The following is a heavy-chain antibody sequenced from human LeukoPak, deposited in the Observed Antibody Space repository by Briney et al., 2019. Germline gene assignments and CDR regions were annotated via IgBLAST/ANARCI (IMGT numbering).Heavy chain of an antibody. CDR2: ISGSGGST. Sequence: SGGSLRLSCAASGFTFSSYAMSWVRQAPGKGLEWVSAISGSGGSTYYADSVEGRLTISRDNSKNTLYLQMNSLRAEDTAVYYCAKEIYDYVWGSYRYPFDYWGQGTLVTVSS. CDR3: AKEIYDYVWGSYRYPFDY. V-gene: IGHV3-23*01. J-gene: IGHJ4*02. D-gene: IGHD3-16*02. CDR1: GFTFSSYA.